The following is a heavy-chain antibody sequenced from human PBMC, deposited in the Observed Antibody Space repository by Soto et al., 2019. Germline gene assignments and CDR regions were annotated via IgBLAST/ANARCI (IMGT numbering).Heavy chain of an antibody. D-gene: IGHD6-13*01. CDR1: GYTFTSYD. J-gene: IGHJ6*02. Sequence: SSVKVSCKASGYTFTSYDINWVRQATGQGLEWMGWMNPNSGNTGYAQKFQGRVTMTRNTSISTAYMELSSLRSEDTAVYYCAIGQGSSLGGSSWYWGYSSGRAVWAQGTTVFVSS. CDR2: MNPNSGNT. CDR3: AIGQGSSLGGSSWYWGYSSGRAV. V-gene: IGHV1-8*01.